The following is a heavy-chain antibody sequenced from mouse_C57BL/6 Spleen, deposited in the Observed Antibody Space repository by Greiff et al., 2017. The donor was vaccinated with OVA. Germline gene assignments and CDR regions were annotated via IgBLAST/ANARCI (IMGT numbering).Heavy chain of an antibody. D-gene: IGHD1-1*01. CDR3: ARRAHYYGSSTYYAMDY. V-gene: IGHV1-69*01. Sequence: VQLQQPGAELVMPGASVKLSCKASGYTFTSYWMHWVKQRPGQGLEWIGEIDPSDSYTNYNQKFKGKSTLTVDKSSSTSYMQLSSLTSEDSAVYYCARRAHYYGSSTYYAMDYWGQGTSVTVSS. CDR2: IDPSDSYT. CDR1: GYTFTSYW. J-gene: IGHJ4*01.